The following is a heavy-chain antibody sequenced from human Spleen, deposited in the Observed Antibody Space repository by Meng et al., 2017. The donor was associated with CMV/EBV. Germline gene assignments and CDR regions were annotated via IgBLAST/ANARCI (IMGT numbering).Heavy chain of an antibody. Sequence: GESLKISCAASGFTFSSYNMNWVRQAPGKGLEWVSYISSSTSYIYYADSVNGRFTISRDNAKNSLYLQMNSLRAEDTAVYYCARGGYSSAWYLFDFDYWGQGTLVTVSS. CDR1: GFTFSSYN. V-gene: IGHV3-21*01. J-gene: IGHJ4*02. CDR3: ARGGYSSAWYLFDFDY. D-gene: IGHD6-13*01. CDR2: ISSSTSYI.